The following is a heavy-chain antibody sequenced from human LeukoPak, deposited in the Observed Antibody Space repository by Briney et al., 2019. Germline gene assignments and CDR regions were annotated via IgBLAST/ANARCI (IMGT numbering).Heavy chain of an antibody. D-gene: IGHD1-1*01. CDR1: GYTFTDFY. J-gene: IGHJ5*02. V-gene: IGHV1-2*02. CDR2: INPFSGAT. CDR3: ATSTVTHTRDP. Sequence: ASVRVSCKASGYTFTDFYLNWVRQAPGQGLEWMAWINPFSGATSYAEKFQGRVTMTWDTSISTAHMELLGLRSDDTAVYYCATSTVTHTRDPWGQGTLVTVSS.